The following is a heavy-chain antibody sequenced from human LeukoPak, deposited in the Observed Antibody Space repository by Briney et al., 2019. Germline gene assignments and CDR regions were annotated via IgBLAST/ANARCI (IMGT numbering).Heavy chain of an antibody. Sequence: ASVKVSCKASGYTFTGYYMHWVRQAPGQGLEWMGRINPNSGSTNYAQKFQGRVTMTRDTSISTAYMELSRLRSDDTAVYYCARGIYYDFWSGYYAYWGQGTLVTVSS. CDR2: INPNSGST. D-gene: IGHD3-3*01. CDR3: ARGIYYDFWSGYYAY. V-gene: IGHV1-2*06. CDR1: GYTFTGYY. J-gene: IGHJ4*02.